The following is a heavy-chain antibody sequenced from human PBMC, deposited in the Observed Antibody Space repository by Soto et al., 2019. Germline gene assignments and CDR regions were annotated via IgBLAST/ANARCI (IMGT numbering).Heavy chain of an antibody. V-gene: IGHV4-59*01. Sequence: SETLSLTCTVSCGSISSYYWSWLRQPQGKGLEWIGYIYYSGRTNYNPSLKSRVTISVDTSKNQFSLKLSSVTAADTAVYYCARSNYYYDSSGYPIDYWGQGTLVTVSS. J-gene: IGHJ4*02. D-gene: IGHD3-22*01. CDR3: ARSNYYYDSSGYPIDY. CDR2: IYYSGRT. CDR1: CGSISSYY.